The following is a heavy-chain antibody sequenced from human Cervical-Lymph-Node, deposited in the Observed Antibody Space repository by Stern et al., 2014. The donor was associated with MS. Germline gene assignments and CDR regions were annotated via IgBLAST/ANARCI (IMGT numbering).Heavy chain of an antibody. CDR1: GFTFSSYS. J-gene: IGHJ4*02. Sequence: EVQLVESGGGLVKPGGSLRLSCAASGFTFSSYSMNWVRQAPGKGMEWVSSISSSSSYIYYADSVKGRFTIARYNAKNSLYLQMNSLRAEDTAVYYCARDPITMVRGVFYWGQGTLVTVSS. V-gene: IGHV3-21*01. D-gene: IGHD3-10*01. CDR3: ARDPITMVRGVFY. CDR2: ISSSSSYI.